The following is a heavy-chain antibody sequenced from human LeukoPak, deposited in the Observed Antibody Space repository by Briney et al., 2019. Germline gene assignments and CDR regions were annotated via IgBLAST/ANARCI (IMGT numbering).Heavy chain of an antibody. V-gene: IGHV3-48*03. CDR2: ISSSGSII. Sequence: GGSLRLSCAASGFTFSSYEMNWVGQAPGKGLEGVSYISSSGSIIYYADSVKGRFTISRDSAKNSLYLQMNSLRAEDTAVYYCARGAYYYDSSGYYGAFDIWGQGTMVTVSS. J-gene: IGHJ3*02. CDR1: GFTFSSYE. D-gene: IGHD3-22*01. CDR3: ARGAYYYDSSGYYGAFDI.